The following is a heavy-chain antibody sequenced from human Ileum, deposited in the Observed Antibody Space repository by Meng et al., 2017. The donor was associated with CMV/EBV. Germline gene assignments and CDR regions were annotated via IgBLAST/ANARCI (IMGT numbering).Heavy chain of an antibody. Sequence: PLQGSGPGLLKASETLSLICSVYGDSISSGSYYWGWIRQAPGKGLEWIGSIYYSGSMYRNPSLKSRITMSVDTSKNQFSLKMSSVTTADTATYYCARDLAPLYDSSGFSLGQGTLVTVSS. CDR2: IYYSGSM. D-gene: IGHD3-22*01. CDR3: ARDLAPLYDSSGFS. V-gene: IGHV4-39*07. J-gene: IGHJ5*02. CDR1: GDSISSGSYY.